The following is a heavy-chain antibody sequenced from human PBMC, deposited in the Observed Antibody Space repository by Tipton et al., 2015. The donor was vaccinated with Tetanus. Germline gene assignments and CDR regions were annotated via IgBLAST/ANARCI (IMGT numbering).Heavy chain of an antibody. V-gene: IGHV3-15*01. Sequence: SLRLSCAASGFTFSNAWMSWVRQAPGKGLEWVGRIKGKTDGGTTDYAAPVKGRFTISRDDSKNTLYLQMNSLKTEDTAVYYCTTGPLGIDDYWGQGTLVTVSS. CDR3: TTGPLGIDDY. CDR1: GFTFSNAW. D-gene: IGHD7-27*01. CDR2: IKGKTDGGTT. J-gene: IGHJ4*02.